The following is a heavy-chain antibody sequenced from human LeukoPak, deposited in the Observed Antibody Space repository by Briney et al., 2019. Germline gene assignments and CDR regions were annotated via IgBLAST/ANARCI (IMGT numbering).Heavy chain of an antibody. V-gene: IGHV4-39*01. Sequence: PSETLSLTCTVSGGSISSSSYYSGWIRQPPGKGLEWIGSIYYSGSTYYNPSLKSRVTISVDTSKNQFSLKLTSVTAADTAVYFCARQTRYPLYYMDVWGKGTTVTISS. CDR2: IYYSGST. CDR1: GGSISSSSYY. J-gene: IGHJ6*03. CDR3: ARQTRYPLYYMDV. D-gene: IGHD1-14*01.